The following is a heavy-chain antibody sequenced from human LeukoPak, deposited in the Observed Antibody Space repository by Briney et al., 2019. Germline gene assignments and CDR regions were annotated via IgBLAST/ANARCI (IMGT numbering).Heavy chain of an antibody. CDR1: VFTFSNAW. CDR3: TTEESYYDSSGSPHY. CDR2: IKSKTGGGTT. D-gene: IGHD3-22*01. J-gene: IGHJ4*02. Sequence: GGSLRLSCAASVFTFSNAWMSWVRQAPGKGLEWVGRIKSKTGGGTTDYAAPVKGRFTISRGDSKNTLYLQMNSLKTEDTAVYYCTTEESYYDSSGSPHYWGQGTLVTVSS. V-gene: IGHV3-15*01.